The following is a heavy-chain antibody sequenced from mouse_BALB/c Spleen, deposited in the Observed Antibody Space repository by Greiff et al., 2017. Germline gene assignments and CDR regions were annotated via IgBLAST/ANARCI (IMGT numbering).Heavy chain of an antibody. CDR3: ARDGDYGYFDY. Sequence: EVQLQQSGPELVKPGASVKMSCNASGYTFTSYVMHWVKQKPGQGLEWIGYINPYNDGTKYNEKFKGKATLTSDKSSSTAYMELSSLTSEDSAVYYCARDGDYGYFDYWGQGTTLTVSS. CDR1: GYTFTSYV. D-gene: IGHD2-4*01. CDR2: INPYNDGT. J-gene: IGHJ2*01. V-gene: IGHV1-14*01.